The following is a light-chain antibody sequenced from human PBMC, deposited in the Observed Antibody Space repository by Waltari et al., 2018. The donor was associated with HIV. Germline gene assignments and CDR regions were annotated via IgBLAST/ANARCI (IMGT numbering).Light chain of an antibody. V-gene: IGKV3-11*01. CDR2: DAS. CDR3: QQRSNWPRT. CDR1: QSVSSY. Sequence: EIVLTQSPATLSLSPGERATLSCRASQSVSSYLACYQQKPAQAPRLLIYDASNRATGIPVRFSGSGSGTDFTLTISRLEPEDFAVYYCQQRSNWPRTFGQGTKVEIK. J-gene: IGKJ1*01.